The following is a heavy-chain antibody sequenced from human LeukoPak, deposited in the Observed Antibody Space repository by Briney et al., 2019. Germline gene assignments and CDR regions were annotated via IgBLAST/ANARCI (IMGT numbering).Heavy chain of an antibody. CDR2: IKQDESEK. D-gene: IGHD5-12*01. J-gene: IGHJ4*02. CDR3: AKYSGYDWDKTYFDY. Sequence: GGPLRLSCAASGFYVGRYWMSWVRQAPGEGLEWVANIKQDESEKDYVDSVKGRFTISRDYSKNTLYLQMNSLRAEDTAVYYCAKYSGYDWDKTYFDYWGQGTLVTVSS. V-gene: IGHV3-7*03. CDR1: GFYVGRYW.